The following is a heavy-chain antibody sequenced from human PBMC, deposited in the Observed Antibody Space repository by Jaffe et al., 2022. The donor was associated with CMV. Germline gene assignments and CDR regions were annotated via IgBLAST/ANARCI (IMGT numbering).Heavy chain of an antibody. J-gene: IGHJ6*02. CDR1: GGSISSSSYY. Sequence: QLQLQESGPGLVKPSETLSLTCTVSGGSISSSSYYWGWIRQPPGKGLEWIGSIYYSGSTYYNPSLKSRVTISVDTSKNQFSLKLSSVTAADTAVYYCARRGGSGSYYYYYYYGMDVWGQGTTVTVSS. D-gene: IGHD3-10*01. CDR3: ARRGGSGSYYYYYYYGMDV. V-gene: IGHV4-39*01. CDR2: IYYSGST.